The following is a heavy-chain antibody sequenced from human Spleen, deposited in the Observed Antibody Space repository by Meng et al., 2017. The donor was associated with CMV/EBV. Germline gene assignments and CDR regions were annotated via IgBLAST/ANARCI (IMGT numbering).Heavy chain of an antibody. V-gene: IGHV3-9*01. D-gene: IGHD5-24*01. J-gene: IGHJ6*02. CDR1: GFTFSTYT. CDR3: AKDIRDGLPRIDGMDV. Sequence: SLKISCAASGFTFSTYTMNWVRQAPGKGLEWVSGISWNSGSIGYADSVKGRFTISRDNAKNSLYLQMNSLRAEDTALYYCAKDIRDGLPRIDGMDVWGQGTTVTVSS. CDR2: ISWNSGSI.